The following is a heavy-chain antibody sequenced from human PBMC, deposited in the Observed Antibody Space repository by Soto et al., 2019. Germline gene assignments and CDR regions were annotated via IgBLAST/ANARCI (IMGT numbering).Heavy chain of an antibody. CDR3: AKDLGIAAAGTEGDY. CDR2: ISYDGSNK. CDR1: GFTFSSYG. D-gene: IGHD6-13*01. J-gene: IGHJ4*02. Sequence: QVQLVESGGGVVQPGRSLRLSCAASGFTFSSYGMHWVRQAPGKGLERVAVISYDGSNKYYADSVKGPFTISRDNSKNTLYLQMNSLRAEDTAVYYCAKDLGIAAAGTEGDYWGQGTLVTVSS. V-gene: IGHV3-30*18.